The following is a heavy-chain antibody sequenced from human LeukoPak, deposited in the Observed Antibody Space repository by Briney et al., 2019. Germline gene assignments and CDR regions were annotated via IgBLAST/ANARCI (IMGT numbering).Heavy chain of an antibody. CDR2: INPNSGGT. Sequence: ASVKVSCKASGYTFTGYYMHWVRQAPGQGLEWMGRINPNSGGTNYAQKFQGRVTMTRDTSISTAYMELSRLRSDDTAVYYCARVGVPAASYYYYYMDVWGKGTTVTVSS. CDR3: ARVGVPAASYYYYYMDV. CDR1: GYTFTGYY. V-gene: IGHV1-2*06. J-gene: IGHJ6*03. D-gene: IGHD2-2*01.